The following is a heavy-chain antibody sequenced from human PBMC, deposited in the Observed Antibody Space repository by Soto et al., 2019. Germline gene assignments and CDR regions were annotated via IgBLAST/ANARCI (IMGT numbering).Heavy chain of an antibody. D-gene: IGHD3-16*01. V-gene: IGHV1-18*01. CDR2: ISPYNDDT. Sequence: QVQLVQSAAEVKKPGASVKVSCKASGYTFISYGITWLRQAPGQGLEWMGWISPYNDDTIYAQKVQGRVTMTTDTSTRTVYMELRSLKSDDTAVYYCARGGYYDNTWGKFSHYGLDVWGQGTSVTVSS. CDR1: GYTFISYG. J-gene: IGHJ6*02. CDR3: ARGGYYDNTWGKFSHYGLDV.